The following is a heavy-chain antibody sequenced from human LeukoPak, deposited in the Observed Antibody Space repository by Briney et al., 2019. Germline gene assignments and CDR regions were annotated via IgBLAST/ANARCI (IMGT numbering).Heavy chain of an antibody. D-gene: IGHD6-19*01. CDR1: GFTFSSYG. Sequence: GGSLRLSCAASGFTFSSYGMHWVRQAPGKGLEWVAVISYDGSNKYYADSVKGRFTISRDNSKNTLYLQMNSLRAEDTAVYYCASMGSYSSGWSLGFDPWGQGTLVTVSS. CDR3: ASMGSYSSGWSLGFDP. CDR2: ISYDGSNK. V-gene: IGHV3-30*03. J-gene: IGHJ5*02.